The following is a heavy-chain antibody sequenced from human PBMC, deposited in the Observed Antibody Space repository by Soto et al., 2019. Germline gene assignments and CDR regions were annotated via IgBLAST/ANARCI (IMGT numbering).Heavy chain of an antibody. CDR2: ISGSAGST. J-gene: IGHJ4*02. Sequence: PGGSLRLSCAASGFTFSIYAMSWFRQAPGKGLEWVSTISGSAGSTYYADSVKGRFTISRDNSKNTLYLQLNSLRAEDTAVYYCVRNAFSVAPTKRHFDYWGQGTLVTVSS. CDR3: VRNAFSVAPTKRHFDY. CDR1: GFTFSIYA. V-gene: IGHV3-23*01. D-gene: IGHD2-15*01.